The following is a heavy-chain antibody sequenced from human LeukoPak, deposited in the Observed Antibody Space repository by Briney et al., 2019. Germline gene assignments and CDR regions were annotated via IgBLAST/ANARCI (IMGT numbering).Heavy chain of an antibody. CDR3: ARALDFDDDGDYPAY. J-gene: IGHJ4*02. D-gene: IGHD4-17*01. Sequence: ASVKVSCTASGYTFSSYGVSWVRQAPGQGLQWMGWISGYNGNTNYAQKFQGRVTLTTDTSTSTAYMELRSLRYDDTAVYYCARALDFDDDGDYPAYWGQGTLVTVSS. CDR1: GYTFSSYG. V-gene: IGHV1-18*01. CDR2: ISGYNGNT.